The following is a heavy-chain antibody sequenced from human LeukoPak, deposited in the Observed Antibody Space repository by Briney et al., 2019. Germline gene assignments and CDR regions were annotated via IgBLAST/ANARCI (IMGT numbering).Heavy chain of an antibody. CDR3: ARDHREDYYDLLTGSFDY. CDR1: GFTFSSYS. V-gene: IGHV3-48*01. Sequence: GGSLRLSCAASGFTFSSYSMNWVRQAPGKGLEWVSYISSSSSTIYYADSVKGRFTISRDNAKNSLYLQMNSLRAEDTAVYYCARDHREDYYDLLTGSFDYWGQGTLVTVSS. CDR2: ISSSSSTI. D-gene: IGHD3-9*01. J-gene: IGHJ4*02.